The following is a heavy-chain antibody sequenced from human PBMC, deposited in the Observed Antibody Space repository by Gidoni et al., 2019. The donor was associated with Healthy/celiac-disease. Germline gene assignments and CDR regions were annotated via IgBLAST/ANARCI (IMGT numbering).Heavy chain of an antibody. V-gene: IGHV2-70*15. CDR1: GFSLSTSGMC. J-gene: IGHJ6*03. D-gene: IGHD3-9*01. CDR2: IDWDDDK. CDR3: ARGYYDIERASYYMDV. Sequence: QVTLRESGPALVKPTQTLTLTCTFSGFSLSTSGMCVSWIRQPPGKALEWLARIDWDDDKYYSTSLKTRLTISKDTSKNQVVLTMTNMDPVDTATYYCARGYYDIERASYYMDVWGKGTTVTVSS.